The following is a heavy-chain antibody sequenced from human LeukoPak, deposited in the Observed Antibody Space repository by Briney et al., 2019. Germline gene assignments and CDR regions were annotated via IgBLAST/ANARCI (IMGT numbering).Heavy chain of an antibody. CDR1: GGSFSGYY. D-gene: IGHD5-18*01. J-gene: IGHJ3*02. Sequence: SETLSLTCAVYGGSFSGYYWIWIRQPPGKGLEWIGEINHSGSTNYNPSLKSRVTISVDTSKNQFSLKLSSVTAADTAVYYCARKGTAMVRGRDAFDIWGQGTMVTVSS. CDR3: ARKGTAMVRGRDAFDI. V-gene: IGHV4-34*01. CDR2: INHSGST.